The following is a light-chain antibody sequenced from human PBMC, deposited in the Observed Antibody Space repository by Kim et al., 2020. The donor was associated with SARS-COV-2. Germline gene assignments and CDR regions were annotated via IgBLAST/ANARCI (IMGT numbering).Light chain of an antibody. CDR1: QSVGTY. CDR2: DAS. Sequence: EIVLTQSPATLSLSPGERATLSCRASQSVGTYLAWYQQKPGQAPRLLIYDASNRATGIPARFSGSGSGTDFTVTISSLEPEDFAVYYCQQRSNWPLTFGGGTKVDIK. V-gene: IGKV3-11*01. CDR3: QQRSNWPLT. J-gene: IGKJ4*01.